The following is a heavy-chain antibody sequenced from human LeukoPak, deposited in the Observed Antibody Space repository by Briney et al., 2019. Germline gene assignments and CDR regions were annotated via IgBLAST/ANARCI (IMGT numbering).Heavy chain of an antibody. CDR1: GFTVSSSY. D-gene: IGHD3-10*01. Sequence: AGPLTLSCAASGFTVSSSYMSWVRHAPGKTLEWVSVIFGGGNTYYADSVKDRFTISRDNSKNTLHLQMNRLRVEDTAVYYCARDNYGSGSHSTYFDYWALGPLVTAPS. J-gene: IGHJ4*02. CDR3: ARDNYGSGSHSTYFDY. V-gene: IGHV3-66*02. CDR2: IFGGGNT.